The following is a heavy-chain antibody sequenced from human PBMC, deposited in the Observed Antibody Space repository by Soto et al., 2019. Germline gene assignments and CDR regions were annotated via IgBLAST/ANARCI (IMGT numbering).Heavy chain of an antibody. J-gene: IGHJ6*02. V-gene: IGHV1-69*13. D-gene: IGHD1-26*01. CDR3: ARDPLGDSGSYYGVGYYYYGMDV. CDR1: GGTFSSYA. Sequence: ASVKASCKASGGTFSSYAISWVRQAPGQGLEWMGGIIPIFGTANYAQKFQGRVTITADESTSTAYMELSSLRSEDMAVYYCARDPLGDSGSYYGVGYYYYGMDVWGQGTTVTVSS. CDR2: IIPIFGTA.